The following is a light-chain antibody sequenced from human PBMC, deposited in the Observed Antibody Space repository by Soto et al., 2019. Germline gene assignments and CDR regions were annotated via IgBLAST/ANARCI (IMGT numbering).Light chain of an antibody. J-gene: IGKJ1*01. CDR2: AAS. Sequence: DLQMTQSPSSLSASVGARGTITCRARQSLSSYLNWYQQKPGKAPTLLIYAASSLQSGVPSRFSSSGSVTDFTLPVSSLQPEAFATYYCHQSYSTQWTCRQGTKVDFK. V-gene: IGKV1-39*01. CDR3: HQSYSTQWT. CDR1: QSLSSY.